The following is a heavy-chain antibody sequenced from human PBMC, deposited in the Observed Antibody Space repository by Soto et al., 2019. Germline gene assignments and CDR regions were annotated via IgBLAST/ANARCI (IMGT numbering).Heavy chain of an antibody. V-gene: IGHV1-18*01. J-gene: IGHJ4*02. CDR3: ARRGVLPDY. Sequence: QVQLVQSGVEVKNPGASLKVSCKASGYTFTSYGITWVRQAPGQGLEWMGWISADNGVTNYAQKLQGRVTMTTDTSTTTAYMELRNLRSDDTAVYYCARRGVLPDYWGQGTLVTVSS. CDR1: GYTFTSYG. CDR2: ISADNGVT. D-gene: IGHD3-10*01.